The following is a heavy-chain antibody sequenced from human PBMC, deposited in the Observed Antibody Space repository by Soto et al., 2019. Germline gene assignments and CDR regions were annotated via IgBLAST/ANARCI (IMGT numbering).Heavy chain of an antibody. CDR1: GYTFTSYA. CDR3: ARDLRYFDWLSNPGGMDV. V-gene: IGHV1-3*01. CDR2: INAGNGNT. J-gene: IGHJ6*02. D-gene: IGHD3-9*01. Sequence: QVQLVQSGAEVKKPGASVKVSCKASGYTFTSYAMHWVRQAPGQRLEWMGWINAGNGNTKYSQKFQGRVTITRDTSASTAYMELSSLRSEDTAVYYCARDLRYFDWLSNPGGMDVWGQGTTVTVSS.